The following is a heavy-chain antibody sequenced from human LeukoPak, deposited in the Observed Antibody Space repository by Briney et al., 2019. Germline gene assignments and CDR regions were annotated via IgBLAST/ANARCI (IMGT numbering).Heavy chain of an antibody. CDR1: GYTFTGYY. D-gene: IGHD2-2*01. CDR2: INPNSDGT. V-gene: IGHV1-2*02. CDR3: ARSCSSTSCYYYYYYYMDV. Sequence: GASVKVSCKASGYTFTGYYMHWVRQAPGQGLEWMGWINPNSDGTNYAQKFQGRVTMTRDTSISTAYMELSRLRSDDTAVYYCARSCSSTSCYYYYYYYMDVWGKGTTVTVSS. J-gene: IGHJ6*03.